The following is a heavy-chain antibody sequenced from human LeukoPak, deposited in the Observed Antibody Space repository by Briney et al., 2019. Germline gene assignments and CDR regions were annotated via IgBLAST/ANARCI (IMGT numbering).Heavy chain of an antibody. D-gene: IGHD3-22*01. CDR1: GFTFSDHY. CDR3: ARGDSSGYSLGC. V-gene: IGHV3-72*01. Sequence: GGSLRLSCTASGFTFSDHYMDWVRHAPGKGLERVARSRNKANSYTTEYAASVKGRFSISRDDSKNSLYLQMNSLKTEDTAVYYCARGDSSGYSLGCWGQGTLVTVSS. CDR2: SRNKANSYTT. J-gene: IGHJ4*02.